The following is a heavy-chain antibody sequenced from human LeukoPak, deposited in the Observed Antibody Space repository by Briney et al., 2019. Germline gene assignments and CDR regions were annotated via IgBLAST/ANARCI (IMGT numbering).Heavy chain of an antibody. J-gene: IGHJ4*02. D-gene: IGHD3-10*01. CDR2: ISASGGGT. Sequence: HPGGSLRLSCAASGFTFSSYVMSWVRQAPGKGLEWVSTISASGGGTYYADSVKGRFTVSRDNSKNTLYLQMNSLRAEDTAVYYCANLRGSGSSYFDSWGQGTLVTVSS. CDR1: GFTFSSYV. V-gene: IGHV3-23*01. CDR3: ANLRGSGSSYFDS.